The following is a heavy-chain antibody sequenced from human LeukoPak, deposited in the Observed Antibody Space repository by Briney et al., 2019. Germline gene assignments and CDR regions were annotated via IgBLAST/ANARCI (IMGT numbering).Heavy chain of an antibody. CDR3: ARRVGSLWFGELLSDNWFDP. CDR1: VVTVSDNY. V-gene: IGHV4-4*02. Sequence: GSLRLSCAASVVTVSDNYMRWVRQPQRKGREWIGEIYHSASTNYNPSLKSRVTISVDKSKNQFSLKLSSVTAADTAVYYCARRVGSLWFGELLSDNWFDPWGQGTLVTVSS. J-gene: IGHJ5*02. D-gene: IGHD3-10*01. CDR2: IYHSAST.